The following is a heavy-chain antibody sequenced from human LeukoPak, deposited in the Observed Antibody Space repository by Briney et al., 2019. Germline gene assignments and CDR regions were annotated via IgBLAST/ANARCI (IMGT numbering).Heavy chain of an antibody. D-gene: IGHD3-22*01. CDR3: AREYYHDSSGADHNWFDP. J-gene: IGHJ5*02. CDR1: GGSISSYY. V-gene: IGHV4-59*01. CDR2: IYYSGST. Sequence: SETLSLTCTVSGGSISSYYWSWIRQPPGKGLEWIGYIYYSGSTNYNPSLKSRVTISVDTSKNQFSLKLSSVTAADTAVYYCAREYYHDSSGADHNWFDPWGQGTLVTVSS.